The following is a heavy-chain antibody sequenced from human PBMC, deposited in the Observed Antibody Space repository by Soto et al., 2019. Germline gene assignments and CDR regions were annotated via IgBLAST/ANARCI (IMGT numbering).Heavy chain of an antibody. Sequence: NPSETLSLTCTVSGGSISSGGYYWSWIRQHPGKGLEWIGYIYYSGSTYYNPSLKSRVTISVDTSKNQFSLKLSSVTAADTAVYYCARTLRDPLYYYYMDVWGKGTTVTVSS. D-gene: IGHD3-10*01. CDR2: IYYSGST. CDR1: GGSISSGGYY. J-gene: IGHJ6*03. V-gene: IGHV4-31*03. CDR3: ARTLRDPLYYYYMDV.